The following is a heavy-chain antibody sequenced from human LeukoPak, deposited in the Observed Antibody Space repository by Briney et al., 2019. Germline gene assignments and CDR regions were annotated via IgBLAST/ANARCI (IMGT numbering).Heavy chain of an antibody. D-gene: IGHD3-9*01. CDR3: ARAGNYDILTGYDMGNYFDY. Sequence: SETLSLTCAVYGGSFSGYYWSWIPQPPGKGLEWIGEINHSGSTNYNPSLKSRVPISVDTSKNQFSLKLSSVTAADTAVYYCARAGNYDILTGYDMGNYFDYWGQGTLVTVSS. V-gene: IGHV4-34*01. CDR2: INHSGST. J-gene: IGHJ4*02. CDR1: GGSFSGYY.